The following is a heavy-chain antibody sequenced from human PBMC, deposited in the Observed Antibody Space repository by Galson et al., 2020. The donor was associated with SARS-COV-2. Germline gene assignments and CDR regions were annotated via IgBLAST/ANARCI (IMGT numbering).Heavy chain of an antibody. CDR2: LYSGGST. Sequence: GGSLRLSCAVSGFSVGSTYMSWVRQAPGKGLELVSLLYSGGSTYNADSVKGRFTITRDNSMNTLFLQMNSLRAEDTAMYYCARGQWMLDYWGQGVLVTVSS. CDR3: ARGQWMLDY. V-gene: IGHV3-53*01. CDR1: GFSVGSTY. J-gene: IGHJ4*02. D-gene: IGHD6-19*01.